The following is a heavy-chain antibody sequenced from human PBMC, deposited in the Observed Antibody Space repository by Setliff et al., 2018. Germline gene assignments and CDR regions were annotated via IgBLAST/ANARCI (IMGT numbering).Heavy chain of an antibody. D-gene: IGHD6-19*01. CDR1: GYSFTSYW. Sequence: SLKISCKGSGYSFTSYWIGWVRQMPGKGLEWMGIIYPGDSDTRYSPSFQGQVTISADKSISTAYLQWSSLKASDTAMYYCARVYAAVVGYYYYYMDVWGKGTTVTVSS. CDR3: ARVYAAVVGYYYYYMDV. V-gene: IGHV5-51*01. CDR2: IYPGDSDT. J-gene: IGHJ6*03.